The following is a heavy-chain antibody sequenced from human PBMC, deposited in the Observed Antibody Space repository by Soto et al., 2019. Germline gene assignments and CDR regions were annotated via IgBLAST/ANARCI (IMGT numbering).Heavy chain of an antibody. V-gene: IGHV3-30*03. CDR3: ARDGWGSNWYFDL. CDR1: GVTFKDYG. D-gene: IGHD3-16*01. Sequence: PGASLILSCGAPGVTFKDYGMHWVRQAPGKGLEWVAVISYDGKQTYYADSVKGRFTISKDKSKRTLFLQMNSLRVDDTAVYYCARDGWGSNWYFDLWGRGTLVTVSS. J-gene: IGHJ2*01. CDR2: ISYDGKQT.